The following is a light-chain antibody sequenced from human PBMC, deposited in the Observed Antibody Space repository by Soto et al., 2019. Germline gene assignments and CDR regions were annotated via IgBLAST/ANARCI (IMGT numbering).Light chain of an antibody. CDR3: LQDYNYPLT. CDR1: QDIRND. V-gene: IGKV1-6*01. CDR2: AAS. Sequence: TQMTQSPPSLSASVGDRITITCRASQDIRNDLGWYQQKPGEAPKLLMYAASRLQSGVPSRFSGSGSGTDFTLTISTLQPEDFATYYCLQDYNYPLTFGGGTKVEIK. J-gene: IGKJ4*01.